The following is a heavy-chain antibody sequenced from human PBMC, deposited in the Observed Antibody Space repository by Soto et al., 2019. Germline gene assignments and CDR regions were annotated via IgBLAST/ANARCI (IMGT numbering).Heavy chain of an antibody. CDR2: IYYSGST. Sequence: SETLSLTCAVSGGSISSGGYSWSWIRQPPGKGLEWIGYIYYSGSTYYNPSLKSRVTISVDRSKNQFSLKLSSVTAADTAVYYCARAWGFYFDFWARGILVTVSS. V-gene: IGHV4-30-2*01. CDR3: ARAWGFYFDF. CDR1: GGSISSGGYS. J-gene: IGHJ4*02. D-gene: IGHD1-26*01.